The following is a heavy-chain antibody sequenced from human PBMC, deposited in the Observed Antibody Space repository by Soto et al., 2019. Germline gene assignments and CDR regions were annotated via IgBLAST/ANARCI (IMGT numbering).Heavy chain of an antibody. D-gene: IGHD6-13*01. J-gene: IGHJ4*02. CDR3: AKGLLNGRWYAAD. CDR2: ITKTGDT. V-gene: IGHV3-23*01. Sequence: EVHLLESGGVLVQPGESLRLSCETSGFTFSNCVMSWVRQAPGKGLEWVSVITKTGDTDYADSVKGRFTISRDNSKNTVYLQMNSLRAEDTAVYYCAKGLLNGRWYAADWGQGTLVTVSS. CDR1: GFTFSNCV.